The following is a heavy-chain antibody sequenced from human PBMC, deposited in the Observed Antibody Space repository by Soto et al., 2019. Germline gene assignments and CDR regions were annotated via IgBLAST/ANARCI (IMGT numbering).Heavy chain of an antibody. CDR1: GYTFTRYG. CDR3: ARPGSTVTTFDY. V-gene: IGHV1-18*01. D-gene: IGHD4-17*01. J-gene: IGHJ4*02. CDR2: ISAYNGNT. Sequence: ASVKGSCKASGYTFTRYGISWVRQAPGQGLEWMGWISAYNGNTNYAQKLQGRVTMTTDTSTSTAYMELRSLRSDDTAVYYCARPGSTVTTFDYWGQGTLVTVSS.